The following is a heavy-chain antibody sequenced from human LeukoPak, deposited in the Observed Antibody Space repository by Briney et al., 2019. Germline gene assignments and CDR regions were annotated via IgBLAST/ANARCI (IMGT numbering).Heavy chain of an antibody. CDR2: IYSGGST. CDR1: GFTVSSNF. J-gene: IGHJ6*03. CDR3: ARDQGKTYYYYYMDV. Sequence: GGSLRLSCAASGFTVSSNFMSWLRQAPGKGVEWVSVIYSGGSTYYADSVKGRFTISRDNSKNTLYLQMNSLRAEDTAVYYCARDQGKTYYYYYMDVWGKGTTVTVSS. V-gene: IGHV3-66*02.